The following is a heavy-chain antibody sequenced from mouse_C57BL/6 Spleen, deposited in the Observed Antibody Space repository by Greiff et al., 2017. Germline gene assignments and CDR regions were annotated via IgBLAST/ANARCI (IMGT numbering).Heavy chain of an antibody. V-gene: IGHV1-82*01. J-gene: IGHJ1*03. D-gene: IGHD2-3*01. Sequence: QVQLQQSGPELVKPGASVKISCKASGYAFSSSWMNWVKQRPGKGLEWIGRIYPGDGGTNYNGKFKGKATLTADKSSSTAYMQLSSLTSEDSAVYFCASDAIDGLYWYFDVWGTGTTVTVSS. CDR1: GYAFSSSW. CDR3: ASDAIDGLYWYFDV. CDR2: IYPGDGGT.